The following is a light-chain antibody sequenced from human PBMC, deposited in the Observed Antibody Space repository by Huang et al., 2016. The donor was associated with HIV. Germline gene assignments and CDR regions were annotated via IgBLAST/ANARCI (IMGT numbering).Light chain of an antibody. V-gene: IGKV2-28*01. CDR2: LGS. J-gene: IGKJ1*01. CDR3: MQALQAPPT. Sequence: DIVMTQSPLSLPVTPGETASISCRSSQSLLHSDGYNCLDWYLQKPGQSPQLLIYLGSNRASGVPDRFSGSGSGTDFTLKISRVEAEDVGVYYCMQALQAPPTFGQGTKVEIK. CDR1: QSLLHSDGYNC.